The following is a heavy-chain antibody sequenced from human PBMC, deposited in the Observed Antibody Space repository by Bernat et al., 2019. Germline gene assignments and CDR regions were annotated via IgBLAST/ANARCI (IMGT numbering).Heavy chain of an antibody. J-gene: IGHJ3*02. CDR1: GFTFSSYS. V-gene: IGHV3-21*01. D-gene: IGHD3-22*01. CDR2: ISSSSSYI. Sequence: EVQLVESGGGLVKPGGSLRLSCAASGFTFSSYSMNWVRQAPGKGLEWVSSISSSSSYIYYADSVKGRFTISRDNAKNSLYLQMNSLRAEDTAVYYCARVTHSMIVENDAFDIWGQGTMVTVSS. CDR3: ARVTHSMIVENDAFDI.